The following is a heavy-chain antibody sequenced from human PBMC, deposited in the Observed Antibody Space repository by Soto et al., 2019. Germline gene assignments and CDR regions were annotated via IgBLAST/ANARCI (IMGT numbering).Heavy chain of an antibody. V-gene: IGHV4-59*02. CDR3: ARTFIAAAGTPYCYYYYGMDV. CDR2: IIHRGTS. Sequence: PSESLSLTCTVSGDSVDQSYWSWIRQSPGKRMEWIGYIIHRGTSKYNDSLKSRVTISVDTSKNQFSLKLSSVTAADTAVYYWARTFIAAAGTPYCYYYYGMDVWGQGTTVTVSS. D-gene: IGHD6-13*01. J-gene: IGHJ6*02. CDR1: GDSVDQSY.